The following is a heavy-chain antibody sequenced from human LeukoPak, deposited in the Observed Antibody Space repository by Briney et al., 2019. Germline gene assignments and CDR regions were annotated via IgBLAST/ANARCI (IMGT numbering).Heavy chain of an antibody. Sequence: PSETLSLTCTVSGGSLNSYYWGWIRQATGKGLEWIGYSYYSGSTNYNSSLKSRVTISVDTSKNQFPLTVTSVTATDTAIYYCVRHGESGRHHSYFDYWGQGALVTVSS. J-gene: IGHJ4*02. V-gene: IGHV4-59*08. CDR3: VRHGESGRHHSYFDY. CDR1: GGSLNSYY. CDR2: SYYSGST. D-gene: IGHD6-25*01.